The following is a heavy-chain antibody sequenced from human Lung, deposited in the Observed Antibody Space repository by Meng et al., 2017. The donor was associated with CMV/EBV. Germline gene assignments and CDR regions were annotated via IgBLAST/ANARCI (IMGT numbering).Heavy chain of an antibody. CDR2: IDWDDDK. Sequence: SGPXLVXPTQTLTLTCTFSGFSLSTSGMRVTWIRQPPNKAPEWLARIDWDDDKFYSTPRKTRLTISEDPSKNQVVLTMTNMDPVDTATSYCACSGIFGVLSHDFWGQGTLVTVSS. CDR1: GFSLSTSGMR. J-gene: IGHJ4*02. D-gene: IGHD3-3*01. V-gene: IGHV2-70D*14. CDR3: ACSGIFGVLSHDF.